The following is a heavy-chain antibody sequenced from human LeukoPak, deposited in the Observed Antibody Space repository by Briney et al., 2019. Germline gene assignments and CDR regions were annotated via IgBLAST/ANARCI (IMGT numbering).Heavy chain of an antibody. CDR1: GFTFSSYG. V-gene: IGHV3-33*01. CDR3: ARGLTGDAFDI. CDR2: IWYDGSNK. Sequence: PGGSLRLSCAASGFTFSSYGMHWVRQAPGKGLEWVAIWYDGSNKYYADSVKGRFTISRDNSKNTLYLQMNSLRAEHTAVYYCARGLTGDAFDIWGQGTMVTVSS. D-gene: IGHD7-27*01. J-gene: IGHJ3*02.